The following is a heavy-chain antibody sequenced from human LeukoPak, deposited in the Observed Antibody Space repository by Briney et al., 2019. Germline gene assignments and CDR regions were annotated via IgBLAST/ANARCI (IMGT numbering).Heavy chain of an antibody. Sequence: GGSLRLSCAASGFTFSSYAMSWVRQAPGKGLEWVSAISGSGGSTYYADSVKGRFTISRDNSKNTLYLQMNSLRAEDTAVYYCAKDQYYYDSSGYYYVDAFDIWGQGTMVTVSS. CDR1: GFTFSSYA. V-gene: IGHV3-23*01. CDR2: ISGSGGST. CDR3: AKDQYYYDSSGYYYVDAFDI. J-gene: IGHJ3*02. D-gene: IGHD3-22*01.